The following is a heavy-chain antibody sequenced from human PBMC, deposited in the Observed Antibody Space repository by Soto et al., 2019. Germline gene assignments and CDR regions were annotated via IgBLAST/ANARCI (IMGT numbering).Heavy chain of an antibody. J-gene: IGHJ6*01. CDR3: ATPYSSGRSYNYYGVAG. Sequence: QVQLVQSGAEVKKPGSSVKVSCKASGGTFSSYAISWVRQAPGQGLEWMGGIIPIFGTADYAQKFQGRVTITADESPSTAYMELSSLRCEDTAVYYCATPYSSGRSYNYYGVAGWGQGNTVTVS. D-gene: IGHD6-19*01. CDR1: GGTFSSYA. V-gene: IGHV1-69*12. CDR2: IIPIFGTA.